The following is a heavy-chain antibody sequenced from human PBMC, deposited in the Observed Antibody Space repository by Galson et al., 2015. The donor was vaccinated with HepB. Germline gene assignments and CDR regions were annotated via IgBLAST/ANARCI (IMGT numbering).Heavy chain of an antibody. D-gene: IGHD2-2*01. CDR2: IYHSGST. CDR3: ASRYCTSTSCAFDP. CDR1: GGSIGSGGYS. J-gene: IGHJ5*02. Sequence: TLSLTCAVSGGSIGSGGYSWSWIRQPPGKALEWIGSIYHSGSTYYNPSLKSRFTRSLDRSKNHFSLKLTSVTAADTAVYYCASRYCTSTSCAFDPWGQGTLVTVSS. V-gene: IGHV4-30-2*01.